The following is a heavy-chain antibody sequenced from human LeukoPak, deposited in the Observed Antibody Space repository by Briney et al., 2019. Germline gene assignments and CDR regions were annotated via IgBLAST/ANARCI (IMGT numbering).Heavy chain of an antibody. D-gene: IGHD2-2*01. J-gene: IGHJ4*02. CDR2: ISRGGVIT. CDR3: AKEGYCSSTSCYGLDY. Sequence: GGSLRLSCAASGFTFSDYAINWVRQAPGKGLEWVSSISRGGVITYYADSVKGRFTISRDNSKNSLYLQMNSLRAEDTALYYCAKEGYCSSTSCYGLDYWGQGTLVTVSS. CDR1: GFTFSDYA. V-gene: IGHV3-43*02.